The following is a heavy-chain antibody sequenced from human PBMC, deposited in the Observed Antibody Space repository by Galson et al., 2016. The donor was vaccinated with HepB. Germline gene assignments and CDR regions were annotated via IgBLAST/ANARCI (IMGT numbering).Heavy chain of an antibody. Sequence: SVKVSCKASGYTFTTYGINWVRQAPGQGLEWMGWISAYNGNTNYAQKVQDRVTMSTDTSTNTAYMELRSLRSDDTAVYYCASGIVGANADFDYWSQGTLVTVSS. CDR2: ISAYNGNT. V-gene: IGHV1-18*01. CDR1: GYTFTTYG. D-gene: IGHD1-26*01. J-gene: IGHJ4*02. CDR3: ASGIVGANADFDY.